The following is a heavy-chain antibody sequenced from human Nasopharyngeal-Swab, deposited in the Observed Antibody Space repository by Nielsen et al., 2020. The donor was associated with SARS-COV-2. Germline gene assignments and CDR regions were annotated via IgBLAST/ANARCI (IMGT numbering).Heavy chain of an antibody. CDR2: ISSSGSTI. V-gene: IGHV3-11*01. D-gene: IGHD2-15*01. J-gene: IGHJ5*02. Sequence: SLKISCAASGFTFSDYYMSWIRQAPGKGLEWVSYISSSGSTIYYADSVKGRFTISRDNAKNSLYLQMNSLRAEDTAVYYCARDQKSPLGGTNWFDPWGQGTLVTVSS. CDR3: ARDQKSPLGGTNWFDP. CDR1: GFTFSDYY.